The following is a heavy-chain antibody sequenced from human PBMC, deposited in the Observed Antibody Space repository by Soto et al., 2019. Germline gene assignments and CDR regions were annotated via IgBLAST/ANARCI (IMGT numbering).Heavy chain of an antibody. CDR2: ISYDGSNK. J-gene: IGHJ4*02. D-gene: IGHD3-22*01. CDR3: ARDDGSGYHIDY. Sequence: QVQLVESGGGVVQPGRSLRLSCAASGFTFSSYAMQWVRQAPGKGLEWVAVISYDGSNKYYADSVKGRFTISRDNSKNTLYLQMNSLRAEDTAVYYCARDDGSGYHIDYWGQGTLVTVSS. CDR1: GFTFSSYA. V-gene: IGHV3-30-3*01.